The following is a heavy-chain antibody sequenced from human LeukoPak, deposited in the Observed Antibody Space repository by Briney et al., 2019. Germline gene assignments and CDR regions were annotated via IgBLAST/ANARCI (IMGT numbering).Heavy chain of an antibody. J-gene: IGHJ4*02. D-gene: IGHD2-15*01. CDR3: ARASYCSGGSCYSDY. CDR1: GYTFTSYS. Sequence: ASVKVSCKASGYTFTSYSISWVRQAPGQGLEWMGWISAYNGNTIYAQKVKGRVTMTTDTSTSTAYMELRSLKSDETAVYYCARASYCSGGSCYSDYWGQGTLVTVSS. V-gene: IGHV1-18*01. CDR2: ISAYNGNT.